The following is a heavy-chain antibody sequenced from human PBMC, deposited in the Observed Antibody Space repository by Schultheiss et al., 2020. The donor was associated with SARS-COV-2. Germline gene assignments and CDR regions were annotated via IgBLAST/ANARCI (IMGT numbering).Heavy chain of an antibody. CDR1: GYSFTSYW. Sequence: GESLKISCKGSGYSFTSYWIGWVRQMPGKGLEWIGIIYPGDSDTRYSPSFQGQVTISADKSISTAYLQWSSLKASDTAMYYCARRSTSWFDAFDIWGQGTMVTVSS. V-gene: IGHV5-51*01. J-gene: IGHJ3*02. D-gene: IGHD2-2*01. CDR3: ARRSTSWFDAFDI. CDR2: IYPGDSDT.